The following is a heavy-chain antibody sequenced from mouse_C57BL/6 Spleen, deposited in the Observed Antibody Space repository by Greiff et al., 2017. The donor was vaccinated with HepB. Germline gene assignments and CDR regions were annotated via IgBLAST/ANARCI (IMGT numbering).Heavy chain of an antibody. D-gene: IGHD4-1*01. Sequence: VKLQQPGAELVRPGSSVKLSCKASGYTFTSYWMDWVKQRPGQGLEWIGNIYPSDSETHYNQKFKDKATLTVDKSSSTAYMQLSSLTSEDSAVYYCARTGDDYFDYWGQGTTLTVSS. J-gene: IGHJ2*01. CDR3: ARTGDDYFDY. V-gene: IGHV1-61*01. CDR2: IYPSDSET. CDR1: GYTFTSYW.